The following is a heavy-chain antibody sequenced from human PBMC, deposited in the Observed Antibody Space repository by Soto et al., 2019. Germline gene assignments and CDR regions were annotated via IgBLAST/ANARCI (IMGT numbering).Heavy chain of an antibody. D-gene: IGHD4-17*01. CDR2: INSDGSST. CDR3: ARVADYGELYYFDY. J-gene: IGHJ4*02. CDR1: GFTFSSYW. V-gene: IGHV3-74*01. Sequence: GGSLRLSCAASGFTFSSYWMHWVRQVPGKGLVWVSRINSDGSSTSYADSVKGRFTISRDNAKNTLYLQMNSLRAEDTAVYYCARVADYGELYYFDYWGQGTLVTVSS.